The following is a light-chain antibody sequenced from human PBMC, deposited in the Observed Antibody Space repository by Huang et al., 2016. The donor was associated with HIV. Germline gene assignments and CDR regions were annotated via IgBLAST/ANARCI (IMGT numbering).Light chain of an antibody. J-gene: IGKJ4*01. CDR3: QQHSNWPPSLS. V-gene: IGKV3-15*01. Sequence: EVVLTPSPATLSVSPGEEVTLSCRASQSVDSNLAWYQQKLGQPPRLLIFRASNRATGVPARFSGSGSGTDFTLSISSLQSEDFALYYCQQHSNWPPSLSFGGGTRVDIK. CDR1: QSVDSN. CDR2: RAS.